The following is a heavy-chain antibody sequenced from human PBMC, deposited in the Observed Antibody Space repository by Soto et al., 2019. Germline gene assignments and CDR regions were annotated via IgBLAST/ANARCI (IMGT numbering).Heavy chain of an antibody. CDR1: GGSISSGDYY. D-gene: IGHD3-16*01. J-gene: IGHJ4*02. CDR2: IYYSGST. Sequence: SETLSLTCTVSGGSISSGDYYWSWIRQPPGKGLERIGYIYYSGSTYYNPSLKSRVTISVDTSKNQFSLKLSSVTAADTAVYYCARAPGGEDFLSPFDYWGQGTLVTVSS. V-gene: IGHV4-30-4*01. CDR3: ARAPGGEDFLSPFDY.